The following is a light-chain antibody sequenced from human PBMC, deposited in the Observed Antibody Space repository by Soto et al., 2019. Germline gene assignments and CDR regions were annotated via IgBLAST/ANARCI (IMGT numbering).Light chain of an antibody. Sequence: IVLTQSPATLSLSPGERATLSCKASQSISNSLGWFQQKPGQAPRLLIDDASNRATCIPARFTGSGSGSDFTLTISSLEPEDFGVYYCRQRYNWPLTFGGGTKVEIK. V-gene: IGKV3-11*01. CDR2: DAS. J-gene: IGKJ4*01. CDR1: QSISNS. CDR3: RQRYNWPLT.